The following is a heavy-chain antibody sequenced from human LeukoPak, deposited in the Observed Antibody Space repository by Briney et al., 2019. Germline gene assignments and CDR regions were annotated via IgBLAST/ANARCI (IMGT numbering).Heavy chain of an antibody. Sequence: GGSLRLSCTASGFTFNTYAMTWVRQAPGKGLEWVSTISGTGGSADYADSVKGRFTISRDNSKNTLYLQMNSLRAEDTAVYYCVGGYYYLYHFDFWGQGTLVTVSS. CDR1: GFTFNTYA. J-gene: IGHJ4*02. CDR2: ISGTGGSA. CDR3: VGGYYYLYHFDF. D-gene: IGHD3-22*01. V-gene: IGHV3-23*01.